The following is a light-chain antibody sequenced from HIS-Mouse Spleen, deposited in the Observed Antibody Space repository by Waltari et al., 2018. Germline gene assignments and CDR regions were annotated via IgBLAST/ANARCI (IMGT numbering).Light chain of an antibody. Sequence: EIVLTQSPATLSLSPGERATLSCRASQSVSSYLSWYQPKPGQAPRLLIYDASTRATGITARFSGSGSETDFTLTISSLEPEDFAVYYCQQRSNWLTFGGGTKVEIK. CDR1: QSVSSY. J-gene: IGKJ4*01. CDR3: QQRSNWLT. V-gene: IGKV3-11*01. CDR2: DAS.